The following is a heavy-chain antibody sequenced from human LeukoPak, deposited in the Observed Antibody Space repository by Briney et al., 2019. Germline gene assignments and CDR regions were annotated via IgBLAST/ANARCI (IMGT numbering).Heavy chain of an antibody. J-gene: IGHJ4*02. V-gene: IGHV3-23*01. CDR3: MRAYTTNGRYSEP. CDR2: IGSSGVDT. Sequence: GGSLRLSCTAAGFTFSTYAMGWARQAPGRGLEWVSGIGSSGVDTYYADSAKGRFTISRDNSKNTVYLQMNSLRAEDTALYYCMRAYTTNGRYSEPWGQGTLVTVSS. CDR1: GFTFSTYA. D-gene: IGHD1-26*01.